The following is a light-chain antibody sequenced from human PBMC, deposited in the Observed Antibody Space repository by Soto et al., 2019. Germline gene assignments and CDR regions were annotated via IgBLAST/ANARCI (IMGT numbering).Light chain of an antibody. CDR1: QSISSY. V-gene: IGKV1-39*01. CDR3: QQSYSTPFT. CDR2: AAS. J-gene: IGKJ3*01. Sequence: DIQMTQSPPSLSASVGDRVTITCRASQSISSYLNWYQQKPGKAPKLLIYAASSLQSGVPSRFSGSGSGTDFTLTISSLQPEDFATYYCQQSYSTPFTFGRGTKVDIK.